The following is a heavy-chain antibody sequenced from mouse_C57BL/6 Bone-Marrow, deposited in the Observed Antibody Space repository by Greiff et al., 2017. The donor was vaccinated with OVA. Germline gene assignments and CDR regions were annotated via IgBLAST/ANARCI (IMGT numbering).Heavy chain of an antibody. CDR2: ILPGSGST. V-gene: IGHV1-9*01. CDR3: ARVANYYGSSYWYFDV. J-gene: IGHJ1*03. CDR1: GYTFTGYW. Sequence: VQLQQSGAELMKPGASVKLSCKATGYTFTGYWIEWVKQRPGHGLEWIGEILPGSGSTNYNEKVKGKATFTADKSSNTAYMQLSSLTTEDSASYYCARVANYYGSSYWYFDVWGTGTTVTVSS. D-gene: IGHD1-1*01.